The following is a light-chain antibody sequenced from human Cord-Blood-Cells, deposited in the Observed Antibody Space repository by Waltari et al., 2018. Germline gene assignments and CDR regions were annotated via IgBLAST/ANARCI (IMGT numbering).Light chain of an antibody. V-gene: IGLV2-14*01. J-gene: IGLJ3*02. Sequence: SALTPPASVSGSPGQSITISCPGTSSDVGGYNYVPWYPQHPGKAPKLMIYDVSNRPSGVSNRFSGSKSGNTASLTISGLQAEDEADYYCSSYTSSSTLVFGGGTKLTVL. CDR3: SSYTSSSTLV. CDR2: DVS. CDR1: SSDVGGYNY.